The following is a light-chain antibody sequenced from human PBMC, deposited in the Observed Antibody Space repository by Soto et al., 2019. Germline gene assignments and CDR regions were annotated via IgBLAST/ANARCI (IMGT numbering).Light chain of an antibody. CDR1: QSIGSW. CDR3: QQYNNYRT. V-gene: IGKV1-5*01. CDR2: DAP. J-gene: IGKJ1*01. Sequence: IQMTQSPATLSASVGDRVTITCRASQSIGSWLAWYQEKPGKAPKLLIYDAPTLQTGVPSRFSGSGFGTEFTLTISSLQPDDFATYYCQQYNNYRTFGQGTKVDI.